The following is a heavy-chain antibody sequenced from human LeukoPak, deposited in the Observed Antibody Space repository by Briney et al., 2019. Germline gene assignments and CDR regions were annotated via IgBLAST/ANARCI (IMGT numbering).Heavy chain of an antibody. CDR3: AREDYYGSGFDP. CDR2: IIPIVGIA. V-gene: IGHV1-69*04. Sequence: SVKVSCKASGGTFSSYTISRVRQAPGQGLEWMGRIIPIVGIANYAQKFQGRVTITADKSTSTAYMELSSLRSEDTAVYYCAREDYYGSGFDPWGQGTLVTVSS. J-gene: IGHJ5*02. D-gene: IGHD3-10*01. CDR1: GGTFSSYT.